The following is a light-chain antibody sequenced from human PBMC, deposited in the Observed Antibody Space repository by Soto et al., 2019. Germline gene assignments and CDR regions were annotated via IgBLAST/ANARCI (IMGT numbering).Light chain of an antibody. V-gene: IGKV3-20*01. J-gene: IGKJ5*01. CDR1: QSVTSNY. CDR2: GAS. Sequence: EIVLTQSPGTLSLSPGERATLSCRVSQSVTSNYLAWYQQKPGQAPRLLVYGASSRATGISDRFSGSGSGTDFTLTISRLEPEDFAVYYCQHYVSPPITFGQGTRLEMK. CDR3: QHYVSPPIT.